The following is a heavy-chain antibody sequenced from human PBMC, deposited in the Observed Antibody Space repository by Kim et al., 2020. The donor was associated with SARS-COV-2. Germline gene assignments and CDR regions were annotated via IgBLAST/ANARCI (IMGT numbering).Heavy chain of an antibody. CDR2: IDPSDSYT. Sequence: GESLNISCKGSGYSFTSYWISWVRQMPGKGLEWMGRIDPSDSYTNYSPSFQGHVTISADKSISTAYLQWSSLKASDTAMYYCARRRTLDTAKTYYYYYGMDVWGQGTTVTVSS. CDR3: ARRRTLDTAKTYYYYYGMDV. CDR1: GYSFTSYW. V-gene: IGHV5-10-1*01. D-gene: IGHD5-18*01. J-gene: IGHJ6*02.